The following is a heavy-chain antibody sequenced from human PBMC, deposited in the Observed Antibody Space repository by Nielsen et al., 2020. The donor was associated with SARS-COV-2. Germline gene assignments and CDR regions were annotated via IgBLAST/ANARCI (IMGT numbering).Heavy chain of an antibody. V-gene: IGHV3-30-3*01. CDR3: ARGGGSYFYGMDV. J-gene: IGHJ6*02. CDR1: GFTFSTYA. D-gene: IGHD1-26*01. Sequence: GGSLRLSCAASGFTFSTYAMHWVRQAPGKGLEWVAVISYDGSNKYYADSVKGRFTISRDNSKNTLYLQMNSLRAEDTAVYYCARGGGSYFYGMDVWGQGTTVTVSS. CDR2: ISYDGSNK.